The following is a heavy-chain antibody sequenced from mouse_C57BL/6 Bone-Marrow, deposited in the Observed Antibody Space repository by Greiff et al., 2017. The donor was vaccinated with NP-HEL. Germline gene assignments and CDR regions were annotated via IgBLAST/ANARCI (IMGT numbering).Heavy chain of an antibody. V-gene: IGHV7-3*01. D-gene: IGHD2-3*01. CDR1: GFTFTDYY. Sequence: EVQRVESGGGLVQPGGSLSLSCAASGFTFTDYYMSWVRQPPGKALEWLGFIRNKANGYTTEYSASVKGRFTISRDNSQSILYLQMNALRAEDSATYYCARYTFYDGYYLYYFDYWGQGTTLTVSS. CDR3: ARYTFYDGYYLYYFDY. CDR2: IRNKANGYTT. J-gene: IGHJ2*01.